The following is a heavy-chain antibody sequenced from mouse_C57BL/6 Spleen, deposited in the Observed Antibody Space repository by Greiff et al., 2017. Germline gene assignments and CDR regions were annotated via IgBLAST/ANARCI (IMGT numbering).Heavy chain of an antibody. V-gene: IGHV5-17*01. CDR2: ISSGSSTI. D-gene: IGHD2-4*01. CDR3: ARPYYDYDGGYYFDY. CDR1: GFTFSDYG. J-gene: IGHJ2*01. Sequence: EVQGVESGGGLVQPGGSLKLSCAASGFTFSDYGMHWVRQAPEKGLEWVAYISSGSSTIYYADTVKGRVTISRDNAKNTLFLQMTRLRSEDTAMYYCARPYYDYDGGYYFDYWGQGTTLTVSS.